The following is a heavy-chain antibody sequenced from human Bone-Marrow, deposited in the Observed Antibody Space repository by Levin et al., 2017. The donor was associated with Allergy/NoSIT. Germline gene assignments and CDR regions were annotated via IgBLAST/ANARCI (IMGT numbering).Heavy chain of an antibody. J-gene: IGHJ4*02. D-gene: IGHD3-3*01. V-gene: IGHV3-15*01. CDR3: TTDKKGGFLEWLIYDY. CDR1: GFTFSNAW. Sequence: KAGGSLRLSCAASGFTFSNAWMNWVRQAPGKGLEWVGRIKSKTDGETTDYAAPVKGRFIISRDDSKNTLYLQMNSLKTEDTAVYYCTTDKKGGFLEWLIYDYWGQGTLVTVSS. CDR2: IKSKTDGETT.